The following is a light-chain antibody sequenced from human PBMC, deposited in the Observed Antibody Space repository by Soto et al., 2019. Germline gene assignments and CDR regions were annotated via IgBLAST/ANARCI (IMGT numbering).Light chain of an antibody. CDR3: QQYNNWPLA. CDR1: QGINSW. Sequence: DIQLTQSPSLLSASVGYRVTITCRASQGINSWLAWYQQKSGKAPKLLIYSASSLVSGVPSRFSGSGSGTDFTLTISSLQSEDFAVYFCQQYNNWPLAFGQGTRLEIK. J-gene: IGKJ5*01. V-gene: IGKV1D-16*01. CDR2: SAS.